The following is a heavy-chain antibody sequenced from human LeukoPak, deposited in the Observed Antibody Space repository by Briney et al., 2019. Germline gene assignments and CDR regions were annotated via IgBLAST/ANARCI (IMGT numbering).Heavy chain of an antibody. V-gene: IGHV4-38-2*01. J-gene: IGHJ3*02. Sequence: TPSETLSLTCAVSGYSISNGYYWGWIRQPPGKGLEWIGSIHHSGSTYYNPSLKSRVTISVDTSKNQFSLKLSSVTAADTAVYYCARLKDIVVVPAASAFDIWGQGTMVTVSS. D-gene: IGHD2-2*01. CDR2: IHHSGST. CDR1: GYSISNGYY. CDR3: ARLKDIVVVPAASAFDI.